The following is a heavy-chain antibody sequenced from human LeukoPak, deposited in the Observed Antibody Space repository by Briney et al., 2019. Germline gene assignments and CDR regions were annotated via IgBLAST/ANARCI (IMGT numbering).Heavy chain of an antibody. D-gene: IGHD2-15*01. V-gene: IGHV3-21*01. CDR1: GFTFISYS. CDR3: ASYPPGYCSGGSCPTGG. J-gene: IGHJ4*02. Sequence: GGSLGLSCPASGFTFISYSWNWVRQAPGKGLEGVSPISSSSSYIYYADSVKGRFTISRDNAKNSLYLQMNSLRAEDTAVYYCASYPPGYCSGGSCPTGGWGQGTLVTVSS. CDR2: ISSSSSYI.